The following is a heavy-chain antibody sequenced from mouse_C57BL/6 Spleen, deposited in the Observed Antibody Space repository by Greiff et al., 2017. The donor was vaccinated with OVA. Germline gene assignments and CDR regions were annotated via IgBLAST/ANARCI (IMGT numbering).Heavy chain of an antibody. J-gene: IGHJ2*01. D-gene: IGHD1-1*01. V-gene: IGHV5-6*01. CDR2: ISRGGSYT. Sequence: EVQGVESGGDLVKPGGSLKLSCAASGFTFSSYGMSWVRQTPDKRLEWVATISRGGSYTYYPDSVKGRFTISRDNAKNTLYLQMSSLKSEDTAMYYCARTGGSSYEYFDYWGQGTTLTVSS. CDR1: GFTFSSYG. CDR3: ARTGGSSYEYFDY.